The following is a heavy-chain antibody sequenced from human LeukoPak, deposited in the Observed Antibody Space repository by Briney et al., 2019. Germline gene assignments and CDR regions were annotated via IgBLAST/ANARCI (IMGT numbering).Heavy chain of an antibody. CDR1: GYTLTSYG. V-gene: IGHV1-18*01. J-gene: IGHJ4*02. Sequence: ASVKVSCKASGYTLTSYGISWVRQAPGQGLEWMGWISGYNGNTNYAQKLQGRVTMTTDTSTSTAYMELRSLRSDDTAVYYCARDVHGGNSGSQYYFDYWGQGTLVTVSS. D-gene: IGHD4-23*01. CDR2: ISGYNGNT. CDR3: ARDVHGGNSGSQYYFDY.